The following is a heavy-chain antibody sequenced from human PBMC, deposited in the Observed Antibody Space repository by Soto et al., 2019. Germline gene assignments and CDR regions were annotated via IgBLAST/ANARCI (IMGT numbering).Heavy chain of an antibody. D-gene: IGHD5-12*01. V-gene: IGHV5-10-1*01. CDR3: ARRGEDGYNLGSLGAFDI. J-gene: IGHJ3*02. CDR1: GYSFASYW. CDR2: IDPSDSYA. Sequence: PGESLKISCKGSGYSFASYWISWVRQMPAKGLEWMGRIDPSDSYANYSPSFQGHVTFSADKSISTAYLQWSSLRASDTAMYYCARRGEDGYNLGSLGAFDIWGQGTMVTVSS.